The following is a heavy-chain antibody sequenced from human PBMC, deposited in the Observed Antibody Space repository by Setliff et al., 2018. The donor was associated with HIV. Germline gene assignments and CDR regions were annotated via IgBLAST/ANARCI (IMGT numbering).Heavy chain of an antibody. J-gene: IGHJ3*02. CDR2: IYYNEKT. Sequence: PSETLSLTCTVSGGSASNSRYYWAWIRQPPGKGLEYIGSIYYNEKTYYSPSLKSRVTISIDTSKNQFSLNLTSVTAADSAVYYCARGQGCGGGCHYAFEMWGQGTMVTVS. D-gene: IGHD2-21*02. CDR1: GGSASNSRYY. V-gene: IGHV4-39*01. CDR3: ARGQGCGGGCHYAFEM.